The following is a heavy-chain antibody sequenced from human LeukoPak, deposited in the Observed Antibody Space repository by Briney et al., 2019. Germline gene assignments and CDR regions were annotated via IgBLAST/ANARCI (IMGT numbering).Heavy chain of an antibody. CDR1: GFTFSSNY. Sequence: GGSLRLSCAASGFTFSSNYMSWVRQAPGKGLEWVSVIYSGGSTYYADSVKGRFTVSRGNSKNTLYLQMNSLRAEDTAVYYCARGKIGERDYYYYAMDVWGQGTTVTVSS. V-gene: IGHV3-66*02. J-gene: IGHJ6*02. D-gene: IGHD3-16*01. CDR2: IYSGGST. CDR3: ARGKIGERDYYYYAMDV.